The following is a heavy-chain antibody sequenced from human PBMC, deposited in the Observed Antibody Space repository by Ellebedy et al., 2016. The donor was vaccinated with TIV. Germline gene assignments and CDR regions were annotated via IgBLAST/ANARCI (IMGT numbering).Heavy chain of an antibody. CDR2: INPSGGST. D-gene: IGHD6-19*01. CDR3: ASGIAVAGALDY. J-gene: IGHJ4*02. V-gene: IGHV1-46*01. Sequence: ASVKVSCRASGHTFTTDYVHWVRQAPGQGLEWMGMINPSGGSTSYAQKFQGRITMTGDTSSSAVNMELSSLKSEDTGVYYCASGIAVAGALDYWGQGTLVTVSS. CDR1: GHTFTTDY.